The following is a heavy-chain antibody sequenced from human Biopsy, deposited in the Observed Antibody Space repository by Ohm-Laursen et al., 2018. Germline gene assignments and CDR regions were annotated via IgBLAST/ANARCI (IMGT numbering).Heavy chain of an antibody. Sequence: SETLSLTCNVSGDSINIYYWSWIRQPPGKGLEWIGNFYYSGSTNYNPSLKSRITMSLDRSKSQVSLRMNSVTAADTAVYYCARARIKTSGVLIPETYYFDSWGQGTLVTVSS. D-gene: IGHD3-3*01. J-gene: IGHJ4*02. CDR1: GDSINIYY. CDR3: ARARIKTSGVLIPETYYFDS. V-gene: IGHV4-59*01. CDR2: FYYSGST.